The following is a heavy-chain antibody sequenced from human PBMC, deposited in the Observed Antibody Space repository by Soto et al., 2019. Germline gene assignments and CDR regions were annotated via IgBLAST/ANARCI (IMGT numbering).Heavy chain of an antibody. CDR2: ISSSGST. D-gene: IGHD2-21*02. CDR1: GDSIGGVGY. CDR3: ARSGVTGIVIPSHWFDP. J-gene: IGHJ5*02. Sequence: SSETLSLTCTVSGDSIGGVGYWSWIRQFPGRGLEWIGCISSSGSTYYNPALNDRISLSLDTSQNQFSLKLLSVTAADTAIYYCARSGVTGIVIPSHWFDPWGQGTLVTVSS. V-gene: IGHV4-31*03.